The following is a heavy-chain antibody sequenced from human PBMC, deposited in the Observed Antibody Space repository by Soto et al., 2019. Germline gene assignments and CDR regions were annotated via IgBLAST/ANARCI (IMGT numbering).Heavy chain of an antibody. CDR2: IVVGSGNT. Sequence: ASVKVSCKASGFTFTSSAVQWVRQARGQRLEWIGWIVVGSGNTNYAQKFQERVTITRDMSTSTAYMELSSLRSEDTAVYYCAASHDSSGYYLIYYYGMDVWGQGTTVTVSS. J-gene: IGHJ6*02. V-gene: IGHV1-58*01. D-gene: IGHD3-22*01. CDR3: AASHDSSGYYLIYYYGMDV. CDR1: GFTFTSSA.